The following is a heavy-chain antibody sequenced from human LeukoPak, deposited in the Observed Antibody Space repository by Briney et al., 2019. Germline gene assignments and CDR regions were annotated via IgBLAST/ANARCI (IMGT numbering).Heavy chain of an antibody. CDR2: INPNSGGT. CDR3: ARTPIVVVVAATNNWFDP. CDR1: GYTFTGYY. V-gene: IGHV1-2*02. Sequence: GASVKVSCKASGYTFTGYYMHWVRQAPGQGLEWMGWINPNSGGTNYAQKFQGRVTMTRDTSISTAYMEPSRLRSDDTAVYYCARTPIVVVVAATNNWFDPWGQGTLVTVSS. D-gene: IGHD2-15*01. J-gene: IGHJ5*02.